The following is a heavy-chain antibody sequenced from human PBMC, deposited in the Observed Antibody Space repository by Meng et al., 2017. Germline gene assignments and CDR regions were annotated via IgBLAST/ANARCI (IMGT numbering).Heavy chain of an antibody. CDR3: AKSLNCSGGSCYEAAFDY. J-gene: IGHJ4*02. V-gene: IGHV3-23*01. D-gene: IGHD2-15*01. CDR1: GFTFSSYA. Sequence: GESLKISCAASGFTFSSYAMSWVRQAPGKGLEWVSAISGSGGSTYYADSVKGRFTISRDNSKNTLYLQMNSLRAEDTAVYYCAKSLNCSGGSCYEAAFDYCGQGTLVTVSS. CDR2: ISGSGGST.